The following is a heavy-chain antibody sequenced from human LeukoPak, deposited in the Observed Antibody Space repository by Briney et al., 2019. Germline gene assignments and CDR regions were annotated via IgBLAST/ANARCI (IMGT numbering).Heavy chain of an antibody. CDR3: ARRVVNNRNWYFNL. V-gene: IGHV5-51*01. Sequence: GESLKISCQTSGYIFTDYWIGWVRQMPGKGLEWMAIIYCDGSKTIYSPSFQGQVTISADKSINTAYVQWSSLKASDTAMYYCARRVVNNRNWYFNLWGRGTLVTVSS. D-gene: IGHD4-23*01. CDR1: GYIFTDYW. CDR2: IYCDGSKT. J-gene: IGHJ2*01.